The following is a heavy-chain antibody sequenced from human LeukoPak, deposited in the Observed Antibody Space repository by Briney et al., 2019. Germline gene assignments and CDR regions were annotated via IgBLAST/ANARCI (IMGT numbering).Heavy chain of an antibody. J-gene: IGHJ4*02. CDR3: ARIRPRYWWFDY. CDR2: IYYSGST. Sequence: SETLSLTCTVSGGSISSYYWSWIRQPPGQGLEWIGYIYYSGSTNYNPSPKSRVTISVDTSKNQFSLTLSSVTAADTSVYYCARIRPRYWWFDYGGQGTRVSVSS. D-gene: IGHD3-9*01. V-gene: IGHV4-59*01. CDR1: GGSISSYY.